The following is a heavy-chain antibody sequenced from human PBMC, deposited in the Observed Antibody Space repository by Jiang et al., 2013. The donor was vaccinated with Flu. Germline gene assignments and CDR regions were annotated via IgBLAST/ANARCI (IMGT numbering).Heavy chain of an antibody. J-gene: IGHJ4*02. CDR1: GGSFSGYY. D-gene: IGHD3-9*01. CDR3: ARKRYFDREPFDY. CDR2: INHSGST. Sequence: LLKPSETLSLTCAVYGGSFSGYYWSWIRQPPGKGLEWIGEINHSGSTNYNPSLKSRVTISVDTSKNQFSLKLSSVTAADTAVYYCARKRYFDREPFDYVGPGNPGHRLL. V-gene: IGHV4-34*01.